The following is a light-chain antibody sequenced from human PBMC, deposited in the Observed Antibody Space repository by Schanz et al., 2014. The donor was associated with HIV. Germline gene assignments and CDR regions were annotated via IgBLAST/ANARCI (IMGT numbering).Light chain of an antibody. CDR2: SSN. J-gene: IGLJ3*02. CDR3: AAWDDSLNGPV. Sequence: QSVLTQPPSASGTPGQRVTISCSGSSSNIGSNTVNWYQHLPGTAPKLLIFSSNQRPSGVPDRFSGSKSGTSASLAISGLQSDDEADYYCAAWDDSLNGPVFGGGTKLTVL. V-gene: IGLV1-44*01. CDR1: SSNIGSNT.